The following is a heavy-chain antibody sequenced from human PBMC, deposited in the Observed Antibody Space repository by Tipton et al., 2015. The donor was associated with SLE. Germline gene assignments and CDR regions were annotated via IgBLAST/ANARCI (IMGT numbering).Heavy chain of an antibody. Sequence: LRLSCTVSGGSISSSSYYWGWIRQPPGKGLEWIGSIYYSGSTYYNPSLKSRVTISVDTSKNQFSRKLSSVTAADTAVYYCARRTIVVVPAAINYFDYWGQGTLVTVSS. CDR2: IYYSGST. D-gene: IGHD2-2*02. J-gene: IGHJ4*02. CDR1: GGSISSSSYY. CDR3: ARRTIVVVPAAINYFDY. V-gene: IGHV4-39*01.